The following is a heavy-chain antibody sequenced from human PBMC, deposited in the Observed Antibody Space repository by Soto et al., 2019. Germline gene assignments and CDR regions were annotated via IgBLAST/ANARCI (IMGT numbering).Heavy chain of an antibody. CDR1: GGSISSYY. Sequence: SETLSLTCTVSGGSISSYYWSWIRQPPGKGLEWIGYIYYSGSTNYNPSLKSRVTISVDTSKNQFSLKLSSVTAADTAVYYCARGTAHYDFWSGYYRSNWFDPWAREPWSPSPQ. V-gene: IGHV4-59*01. CDR2: IYYSGST. D-gene: IGHD3-3*01. J-gene: IGHJ5*02. CDR3: ARGTAHYDFWSGYYRSNWFDP.